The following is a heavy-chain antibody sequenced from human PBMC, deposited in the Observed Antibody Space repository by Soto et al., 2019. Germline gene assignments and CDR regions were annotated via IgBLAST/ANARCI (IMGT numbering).Heavy chain of an antibody. V-gene: IGHV2-70*01. CDR1: GFPLSSSGMS. CDR2: IDWDDNK. CDR3: ARMLADYYDSSGYFPTLDY. Sequence: SGPALVNPTQTLTLTCTLSGFPLSSSGMSVNWIRQSPGKALEWLALIDWDDNKYYRTSLKTRLTISKDTSKNQVVLTMTNMDPVDTATYYCARMLADYYDSSGYFPTLDYWGQGALVTGPS. D-gene: IGHD3-22*01. J-gene: IGHJ4*02.